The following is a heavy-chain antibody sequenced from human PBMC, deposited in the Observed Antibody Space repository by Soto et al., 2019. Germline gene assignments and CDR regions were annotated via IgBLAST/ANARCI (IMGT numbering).Heavy chain of an antibody. CDR2: ISAYNGNT. Sequence: ASVKVSCKASGYTFTSYGISWVRQAPGQGLEWMGWISAYNGNTNYAQKLQGRVTMTTDTSTSTAYMELRSLRSDDTAVYYCAREDIVVVAARSYNWFDPWGQGTLVTVSS. J-gene: IGHJ5*02. CDR1: GYTFTSYG. V-gene: IGHV1-18*01. CDR3: AREDIVVVAARSYNWFDP. D-gene: IGHD2-15*01.